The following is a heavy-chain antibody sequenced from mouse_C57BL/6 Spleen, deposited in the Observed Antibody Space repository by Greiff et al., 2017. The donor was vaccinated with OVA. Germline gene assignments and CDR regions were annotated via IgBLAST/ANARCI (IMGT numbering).Heavy chain of an antibody. CDR2: IDPETGGT. CDR1: GYTFTDYE. Sequence: QVQLKQSGAELVRPGASVTLSCKASGYTFTDYEMHWVKQTPVHGLEWIGAIDPETGGTAYNQKFKGEAILTADKSSSTAYMELRSLTSEDSAVYYCTRLLRRYFDYWGQGTTLTVSS. J-gene: IGHJ2*01. D-gene: IGHD1-1*01. V-gene: IGHV1-15*01. CDR3: TRLLRRYFDY.